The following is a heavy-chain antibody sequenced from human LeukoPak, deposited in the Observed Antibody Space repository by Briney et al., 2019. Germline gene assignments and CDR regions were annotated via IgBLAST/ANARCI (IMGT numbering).Heavy chain of an antibody. D-gene: IGHD1-14*01. CDR1: GGSFSGYY. CDR3: ARVGKGHNYFDY. J-gene: IGHJ4*02. V-gene: IGHV4-34*01. CDR2: INHSGST. Sequence: NPSETLSLTCAVYGGSFSGYYWSWIRQPPGKGLGWIGEINHSGSTNYNPSLKSRVTISVDTSKNQFSLKLSSVTAADTAVYYCARVGKGHNYFDYWGQGTLVTVSS.